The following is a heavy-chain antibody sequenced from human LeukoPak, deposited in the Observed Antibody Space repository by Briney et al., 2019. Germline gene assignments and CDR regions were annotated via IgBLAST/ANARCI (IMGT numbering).Heavy chain of an antibody. CDR2: INPNSGGT. V-gene: IGHV1-2*02. Sequence: ASVKVSCKASGYTFTGYYMHWVRQAPGQGLEWMGWINPNSGGTNYAQKFQGRVTMTRDTSISTAYMELSSLRSEDTAVYYCARSWNDGAFDIWGQGTMVTVSS. J-gene: IGHJ3*02. CDR3: ARSWNDGAFDI. D-gene: IGHD1-1*01. CDR1: GYTFTGYY.